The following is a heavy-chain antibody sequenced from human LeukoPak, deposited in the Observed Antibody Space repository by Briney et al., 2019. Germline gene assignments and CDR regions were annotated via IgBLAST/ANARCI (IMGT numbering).Heavy chain of an antibody. V-gene: IGHV3-21*01. J-gene: IGHJ4*02. CDR3: AREAAANFDY. D-gene: IGHD6-13*01. Sequence: GESLRLSCAASGFTFSSYSMNWVRQAPGKGLEWVSSISSSSSYIYYADSVKGRFTISRDNAKNSLYLQMNSLRAEDTAVYYCAREAAANFDYWGQGTLVTVSS. CDR2: ISSSSSYI. CDR1: GFTFSSYS.